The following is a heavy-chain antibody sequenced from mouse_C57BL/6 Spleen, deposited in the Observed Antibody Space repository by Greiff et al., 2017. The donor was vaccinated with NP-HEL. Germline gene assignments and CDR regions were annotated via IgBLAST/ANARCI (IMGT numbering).Heavy chain of an antibody. Sequence: EVQRVESGGGLVKPGGSLKLSCAASGFTFSGYAMSWVRQTPEKRLEWVANISDGGSYTYYPDNVKGRFTISRDNAKNTLYLQMSHLKSEDTAMYYGARYHYYGSGYFDYWGQGTTLTVSS. J-gene: IGHJ2*01. CDR3: ARYHYYGSGYFDY. CDR1: GFTFSGYA. V-gene: IGHV5-4*01. CDR2: ISDGGSYT. D-gene: IGHD1-1*01.